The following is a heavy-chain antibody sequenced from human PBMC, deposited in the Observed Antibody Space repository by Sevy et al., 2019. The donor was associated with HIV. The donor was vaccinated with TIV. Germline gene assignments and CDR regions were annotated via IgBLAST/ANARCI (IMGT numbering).Heavy chain of an antibody. J-gene: IGHJ6*02. CDR1: GGSISSYY. CDR2: IYYSGST. D-gene: IGHD3-10*01. V-gene: IGHV4-59*08. Sequence: SETLSLTCTVSGGSISSYYWSWIRQPPGKGLEWIGYIYYSGSTNYNPSLKSRVTISVDTSKNQFSLKLSSVTAADTAVYYCARQGSYYFYGMDVWGQGTTVTVSS. CDR3: ARQGSYYFYGMDV.